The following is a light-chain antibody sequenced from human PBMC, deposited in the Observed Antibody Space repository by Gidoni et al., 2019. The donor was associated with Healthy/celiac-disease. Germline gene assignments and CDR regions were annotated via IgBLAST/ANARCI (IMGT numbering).Light chain of an antibody. CDR1: QSVLYSSNNKNY. J-gene: IGKJ2*04. V-gene: IGKV4-1*01. CDR3: QQYYSTPRGS. CDR2: WAS. Sequence: DIVMTKSPDSLAGSLGERATINCKSSQSVLYSSNNKNYLAWYQQKPGQPPKLLIYWASTRESGVPDRFSGSGSGTDFTLTISSLQAEDVAVYYCQQYYSTPRGSFGQGTKLEIK.